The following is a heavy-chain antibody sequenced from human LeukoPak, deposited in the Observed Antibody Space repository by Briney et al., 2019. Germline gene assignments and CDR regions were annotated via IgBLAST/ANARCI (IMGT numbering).Heavy chain of an antibody. CDR3: AKEDSGWHLDY. CDR2: NSDSGSSS. CDR1: GFTFSSYA. J-gene: IGHJ4*02. D-gene: IGHD6-19*01. V-gene: IGHV3-23*01. Sequence: GGSLRLSCAASGFTFSSYAMSWVRQAPGKGLAWVAGNSDSGSSSYYTDSVKGRFTISRDNSKNTLYLQMNSLRAEDTAVYYCAKEDSGWHLDYWGQGTLVTVSS.